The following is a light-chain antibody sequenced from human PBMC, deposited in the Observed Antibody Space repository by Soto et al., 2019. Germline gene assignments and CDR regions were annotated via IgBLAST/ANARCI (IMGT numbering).Light chain of an antibody. Sequence: IHLTHAPSLLSASVVDRVSISCRASQGIGNALGWYQQKPGKPPKVLIYGASNLQSGVPPRFSGSGSGTDFTLTISSLEPEDFAVYYCQQRSKWRTFGQGTKVDIK. CDR1: QGIGNA. CDR3: QQRSKWRT. CDR2: GAS. J-gene: IGKJ1*01. V-gene: IGKV1-6*01.